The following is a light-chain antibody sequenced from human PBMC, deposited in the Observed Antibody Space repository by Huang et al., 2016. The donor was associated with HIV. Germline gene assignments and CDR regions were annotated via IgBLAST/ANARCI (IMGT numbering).Light chain of an antibody. CDR3: QHYYSPPPT. Sequence: DIVMTQSPDSLAVSLGERATINCKSSQSILYSSNNKNYLAWYQQKPGQPPKRLIYWASTRESGVPDRFSGSGSGTDFTLTISSLQAEDVAVYYCQHYYSPPPTFGQGTKVEIK. V-gene: IGKV4-1*01. CDR1: QSILYSSNNKNY. J-gene: IGKJ1*01. CDR2: WAS.